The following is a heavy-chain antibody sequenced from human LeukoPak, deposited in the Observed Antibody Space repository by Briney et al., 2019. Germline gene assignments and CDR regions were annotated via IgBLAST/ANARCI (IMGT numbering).Heavy chain of an antibody. J-gene: IGHJ4*02. CDR1: GFTFSSYS. V-gene: IGHV3-48*01. CDR2: ISSSSSTI. Sequence: PGGSLRLSCAASGFTFSSYSMNWVRQAPGKGLEWASYISSSSSTIYYADSVKGRFTISRDNSKNTLYLQMNSLRAEDTAVYYCAKDRTRAVAGTNFDYWGQGTLVTVSS. D-gene: IGHD6-19*01. CDR3: AKDRTRAVAGTNFDY.